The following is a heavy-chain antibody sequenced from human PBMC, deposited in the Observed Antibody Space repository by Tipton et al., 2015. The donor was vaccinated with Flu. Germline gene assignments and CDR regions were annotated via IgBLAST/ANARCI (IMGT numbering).Heavy chain of an antibody. Sequence: TLSLTCTVSGGSISSYYWSWIRQPAGKGLEWIGRIYTSGSTNYNPSLKSRVTMSVDTSKNQFSLKLYSVTAADTAVYYCARGSAPNYDILTEKYYFDYWGQGTLVTVSS. CDR1: GGSISSYY. CDR2: IYTSGST. CDR3: ARGSAPNYDILTEKYYFDY. V-gene: IGHV4-4*07. J-gene: IGHJ4*02. D-gene: IGHD3-9*01.